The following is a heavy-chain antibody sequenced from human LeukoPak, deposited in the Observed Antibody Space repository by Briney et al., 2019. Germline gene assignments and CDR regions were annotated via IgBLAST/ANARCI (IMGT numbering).Heavy chain of an antibody. D-gene: IGHD3-10*01. Sequence: PGRSLRLSCAASGFTSVTYGIHGFGRAQAKGWEWVAVIWYDGSNKYYADSVKGRFTISRDNSKNTLYLQMNNLRAEDTAVYYCARAVGPYDYWGQGILVTVSS. CDR2: IWYDGSNK. CDR3: ARAVGPYDY. J-gene: IGHJ4*02. CDR1: GFTSVTYG. V-gene: IGHV3-33*01.